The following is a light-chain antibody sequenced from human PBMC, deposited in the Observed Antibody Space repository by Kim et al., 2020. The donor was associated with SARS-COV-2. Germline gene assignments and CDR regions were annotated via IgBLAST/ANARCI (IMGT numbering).Light chain of an antibody. CDR2: DVS. J-gene: IGKJ4*01. V-gene: IGKV3-11*01. CDR3: QHRSNWPLT. CDR1: WSVSSY. Sequence: EVVLTQSPATLSLSPGERATLSCRASWSVSSYLAWYQQKPGQAPRLLIYDVSNRATGIPARFSGTGSGTDFTLTISGLETEDFAVYYCQHRSNWPLTFGGGTKVDIK.